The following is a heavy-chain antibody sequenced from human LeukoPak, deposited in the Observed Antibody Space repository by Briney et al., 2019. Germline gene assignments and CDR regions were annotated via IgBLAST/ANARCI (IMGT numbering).Heavy chain of an antibody. CDR2: IRSKANSYAT. D-gene: IGHD2-15*01. CDR3: TSPKVVALYYMDV. V-gene: IGHV3-73*01. J-gene: IGHJ6*03. Sequence: PGGSLRLSCAASGFTFSGSAMHWVRQASGKGLEWVGRIRSKANSYATAYAASVKGRFTISRDDSKNTAYLQMNSLKTEDTAVYYCTSPKVVALYYMDVWGKGTTVTVSS. CDR1: GFTFSGSA.